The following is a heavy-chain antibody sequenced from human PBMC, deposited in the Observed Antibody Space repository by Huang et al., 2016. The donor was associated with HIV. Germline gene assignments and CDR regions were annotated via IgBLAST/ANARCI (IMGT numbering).Heavy chain of an antibody. J-gene: IGHJ5*02. Sequence: QLQLQESGPGLVKPSETLSLTCSVSGGSISSSSYYWGGIRQPPGKGMEGIGSIYYSGTTYYNPYVKSRVTISVDTSKNQFSLKLSSVTAADTAVYYCAGQGRIVGIPAAPLRFDPWGQGTLVSVSS. V-gene: IGHV4-39*01. CDR3: AGQGRIVGIPAAPLRFDP. CDR2: IYYSGTT. D-gene: IGHD6-13*01. CDR1: GGSISSSSYY.